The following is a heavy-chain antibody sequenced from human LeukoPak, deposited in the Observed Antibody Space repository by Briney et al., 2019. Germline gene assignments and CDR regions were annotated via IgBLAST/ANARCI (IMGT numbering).Heavy chain of an antibody. CDR3: ARSADLDVYYDFWICYRY. J-gene: IGHJ4*02. V-gene: IGHV4-34*01. D-gene: IGHD3-3*01. CDR1: GGSFSSYY. CDR2: INLSGST. Sequence: SETLSLTCAVYGGSFSSYYWSWVRLPPGKGLEWKGDINLSGSTNYNPSLTSRVTISVDTYKYQFSLKLSSVTAADTAVYYCARSADLDVYYDFWICYRYWGQGTLVTVSS.